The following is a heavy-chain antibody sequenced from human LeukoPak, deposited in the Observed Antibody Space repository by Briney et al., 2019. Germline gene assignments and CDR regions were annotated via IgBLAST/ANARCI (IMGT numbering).Heavy chain of an antibody. V-gene: IGHV3-74*01. CDR3: ARGVIVVTSYREFDY. D-gene: IGHD3-22*01. CDR2: ISSDGSNT. Sequence: GGSLRLSCAASGFTFNNYWMHWVRQAQGKGLVWVSRISSDGSNTNYADSVKGRFTISRDNAKNSLYLQMNSLRAEDTAVYYCARGVIVVTSYREFDYWGQGTLVSVSS. CDR1: GFTFNNYW. J-gene: IGHJ4*02.